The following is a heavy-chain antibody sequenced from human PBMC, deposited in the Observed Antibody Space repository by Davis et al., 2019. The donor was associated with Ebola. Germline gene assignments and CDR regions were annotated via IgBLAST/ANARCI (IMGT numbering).Heavy chain of an antibody. Sequence: PGGSLRLSCQGVGYSFPSYWIAWVRQMPGEGLEWMGSIYPGDSDTKYSPSFEGQVTISADKSISTAYLQLNSLKASDTAIYFCARGREPNSTPYHWFFDIWGRGTLVTVSS. CDR3: ARGREPNSTPYHWFFDI. V-gene: IGHV5-51*01. CDR2: IYPGDSDT. D-gene: IGHD1-14*01. CDR1: GYSFPSYW. J-gene: IGHJ2*01.